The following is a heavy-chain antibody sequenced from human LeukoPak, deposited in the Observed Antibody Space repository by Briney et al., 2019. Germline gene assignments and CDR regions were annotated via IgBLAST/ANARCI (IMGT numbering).Heavy chain of an antibody. J-gene: IGHJ4*02. Sequence: SDTLSLIYTVEGGSSSSQYGSWIRQPPGKGLEWIGYIYYSGSTNYNPSLKSRVTISVDTPKNQFSLKLSSVTAADTAVYYCASFTVRRGGFDYWGQGTLVTVSS. V-gene: IGHV4-59*11. CDR1: GGSSSSQY. CDR2: IYYSGST. D-gene: IGHD3-10*01. CDR3: ASFTVRRGGFDY.